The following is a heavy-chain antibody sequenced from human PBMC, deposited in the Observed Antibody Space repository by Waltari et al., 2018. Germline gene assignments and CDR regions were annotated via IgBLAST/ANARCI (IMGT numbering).Heavy chain of an antibody. D-gene: IGHD1-26*01. J-gene: IGHJ5*02. V-gene: IGHV4-39*01. CDR2: IYYSGST. CDR3: ARLTVVGATRWFDP. CDR1: GDSINRSKYY. Sequence: QLHLQESGPGLVKPSETLSLTCSVSGDSINRSKYYWGWIRQTPGKGLESIGSIYYSGSTYHNPSLKSRVTMSVDTSKNEFYLKLTSVTAADTATYYCARLTVVGATRWFDPWGQGTQVTVSS.